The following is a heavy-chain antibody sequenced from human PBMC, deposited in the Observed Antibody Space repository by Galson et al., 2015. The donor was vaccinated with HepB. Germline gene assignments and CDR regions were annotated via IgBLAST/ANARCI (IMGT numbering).Heavy chain of an antibody. CDR2: ISGSDGST. Sequence: SLRLSCAASGFTFSSYAMNWVRQAPGKGLEWVSGISGSDGSTYYTDSVKGRFTISRDNSKNTLYLQLNSLRAEDTAVYYCAKGGSTMVRLFQRWGQGTLVTVSS. V-gene: IGHV3-23*01. J-gene: IGHJ1*01. CDR1: GFTFSSYA. D-gene: IGHD3-10*01. CDR3: AKGGSTMVRLFQR.